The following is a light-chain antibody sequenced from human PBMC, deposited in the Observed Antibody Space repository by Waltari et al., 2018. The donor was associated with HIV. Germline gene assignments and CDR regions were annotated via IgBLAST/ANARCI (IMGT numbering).Light chain of an antibody. V-gene: IGKV1-9*01. CDR1: QGISNY. J-gene: IGKJ1*01. CDR2: AAS. Sequence: DIQLTQSPSFLSASVGDRVTITCRPSQGISNYLAWYQQKPGSSPKLRIYAASTLQIAVPSRFSGSGSGTEFTLTITSLQAEDSATYYCQQLNSYPVTFGQGTKVEIK. CDR3: QQLNSYPVT.